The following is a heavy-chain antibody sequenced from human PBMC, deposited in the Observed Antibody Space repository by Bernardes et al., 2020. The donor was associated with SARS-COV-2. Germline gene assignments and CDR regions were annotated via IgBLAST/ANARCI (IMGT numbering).Heavy chain of an antibody. D-gene: IGHD2-2*01. V-gene: IGHV1-24*01. J-gene: IGHJ5*02. CDR2: FDPEDGET. CDR1: GYTLTALS. Sequence: ASLKVSCKVSGYTLTALSMHWVRQAPGKGLEWMGGFDPEDGETIYAQKFQGRVTMTEDTSTDTAYMELSSLRSEDTAVYYCATTTPTGQLSWFDPWGQGTLVTVSS. CDR3: ATTTPTGQLSWFDP.